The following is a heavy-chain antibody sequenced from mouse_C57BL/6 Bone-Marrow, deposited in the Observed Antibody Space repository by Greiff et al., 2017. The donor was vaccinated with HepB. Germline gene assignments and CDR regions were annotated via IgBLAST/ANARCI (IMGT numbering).Heavy chain of an antibody. CDR1: GYSITSGYD. V-gene: IGHV3-1*01. CDR3: ARDGFLTGWFAY. D-gene: IGHD4-1*01. Sequence: EVQLQESGPGMVKPSQSLSLTCTVTGYSITSGYDWHWIRHFPGNKLEWMGYISYSGSTNYNPSLKSRISITHDTSKNHFFLKLNSVTTEDTATYYCARDGFLTGWFAYWGQGTLVTVSA. CDR2: ISYSGST. J-gene: IGHJ3*01.